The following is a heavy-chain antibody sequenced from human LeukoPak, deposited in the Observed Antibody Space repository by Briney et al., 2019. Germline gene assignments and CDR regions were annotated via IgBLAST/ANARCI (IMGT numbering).Heavy chain of an antibody. CDR2: ISGSGGRT. D-gene: IGHD3-22*01. CDR3: AKRGVVIRVILVGFHKEANYFDS. CDR1: GITLSNYG. J-gene: IGHJ4*02. V-gene: IGHV3-23*01. Sequence: GGSLRLSCAVSGITLSNYGMSWVRQAPGKGLEWVAGISGSGGRTNYADSVKGRFTISRDNPKNTLYLQMNSLRAEDTAVYFCAKRGVVIRVILVGFHKEANYFDSWGQGVLVTVSS.